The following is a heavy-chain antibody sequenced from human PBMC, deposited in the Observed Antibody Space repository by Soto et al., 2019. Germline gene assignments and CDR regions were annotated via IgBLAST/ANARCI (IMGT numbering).Heavy chain of an antibody. D-gene: IGHD5-18*01. V-gene: IGHV1-69*13. Sequence: SVKVSCKASGGTFSSYAISWVRQAPGQGLEWMGGIIPIFGTANYAQKFQGRVTITADESTSTAYMELSSLRSEDTAVYYCARESGYRYGGYSLGYYSYYPMHVWGKGTTVTXS. CDR1: GGTFSSYA. J-gene: IGHJ6*04. CDR2: IIPIFGTA. CDR3: ARESGYRYGGYSLGYYSYYPMHV.